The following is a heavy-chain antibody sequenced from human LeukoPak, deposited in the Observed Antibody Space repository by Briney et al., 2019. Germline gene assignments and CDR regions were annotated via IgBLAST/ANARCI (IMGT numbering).Heavy chain of an antibody. CDR2: LSTSGRST. J-gene: IGHJ4*02. Sequence: GGSLRLSCAVSGFTFSNFAMNWVRQAPGKGLEWISALSTSGRSTYYADSVKGRFTISRDNSKNTLYLQMNGLRAEDTAVYYYAKDLGVVVAPSVISDSWGQGTLVTVSS. CDR3: AKDLGVVVAPSVISDS. D-gene: IGHD2-15*01. V-gene: IGHV3-23*01. CDR1: GFTFSNFA.